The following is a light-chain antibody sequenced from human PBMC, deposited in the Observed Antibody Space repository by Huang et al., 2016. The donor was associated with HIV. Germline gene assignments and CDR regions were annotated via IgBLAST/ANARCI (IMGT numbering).Light chain of an antibody. J-gene: IGKJ4*01. CDR2: DAS. V-gene: IGKV1-33*01. CDR1: QDISLY. Sequence: IQMTPSPSSLSASVGDRVTITCQASQDISLYGRWYRQKVGKAPKILIYDASNVETWVPSRFSGSGSGTDLTLTISSLQPEEIATYYCQQYDNLFLTFGGGPTVEIK. CDR3: QQYDNLFLT.